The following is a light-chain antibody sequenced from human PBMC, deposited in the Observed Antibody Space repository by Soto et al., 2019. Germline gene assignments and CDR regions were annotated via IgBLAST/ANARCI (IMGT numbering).Light chain of an antibody. J-gene: IGLJ1*01. CDR3: SSYTGSNSYV. CDR1: SSDVGGYNY. Sequence: QSVLTRPPSASGSHGQSVTIACTGTSSDVGGYNYASWYQYHPGKAPKLMIYEVSKRPSGVPDRFSGSKSGNTASLAVSGLQAEDEADYYCSSYTGSNSYVFGTGTKVTV. V-gene: IGLV2-8*01. CDR2: EVS.